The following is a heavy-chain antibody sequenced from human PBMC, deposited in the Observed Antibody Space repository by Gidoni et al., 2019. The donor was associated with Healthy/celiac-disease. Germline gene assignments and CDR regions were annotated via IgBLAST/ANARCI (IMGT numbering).Heavy chain of an antibody. CDR1: GFTFSSYW. CDR2: IKQDGSEK. CDR3: AREDLREPLPDFDY. D-gene: IGHD1-26*01. J-gene: IGHJ4*02. V-gene: IGHV3-7*01. Sequence: GFTFSSYWMSWVRQAPGKGLEWVANIKQDGSEKYYVDSVKGRFTISRDNAKNSLYLQMNSLRAEDTAVYYCAREDLREPLPDFDYWGQGTLVTVSS.